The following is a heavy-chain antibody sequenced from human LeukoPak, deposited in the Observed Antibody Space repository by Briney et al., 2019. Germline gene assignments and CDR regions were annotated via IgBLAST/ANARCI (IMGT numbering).Heavy chain of an antibody. J-gene: IGHJ4*02. Sequence: KPSETLSLTCTVSGGSISSYYWSWIRQPAGKGLEWIGRIYTSGTTSYNPSLKSRVTMSVDTSKNQFSLKLSSVTAADTAVYYCARYCSGGSCYGDYFDYWGQGTLVTVSS. CDR3: ARYCSGGSCYGDYFDY. D-gene: IGHD2-15*01. CDR1: GGSISSYY. CDR2: IYTSGTT. V-gene: IGHV4-4*07.